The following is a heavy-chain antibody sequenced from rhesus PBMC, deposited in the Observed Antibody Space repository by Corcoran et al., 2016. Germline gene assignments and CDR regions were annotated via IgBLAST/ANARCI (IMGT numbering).Heavy chain of an antibody. J-gene: IGHJ4*01. V-gene: IGHV2-174*01. CDR3: AQTGPIIQS. D-gene: IGHD3-3*01. CDR2: IYWDGDK. CDR1: GFSLTTSGMG. Sequence: QVTLKESGPALVKPTQTLTLTCTFSGFSLTTSGMGVGWIRQPPGKAREWLALIYWDGDKRYITSLTSRLTISKDTSKHQVVLTMTNMDPVDTATYYCAQTGPIIQSWGQGVLVTVSS.